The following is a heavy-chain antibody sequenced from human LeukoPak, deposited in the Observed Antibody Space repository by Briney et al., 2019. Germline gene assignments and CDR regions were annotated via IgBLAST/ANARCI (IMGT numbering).Heavy chain of an antibody. Sequence: GGSLRLSCAASGFTFNNYWIHWVRQAPGRGLVWVSSTSTDGSTTVYGDSVKGRFTISRDNGKNTLDLQLNSLRVEDTAVYFCTRTGYRHGMDVWGQGTTVTVSS. V-gene: IGHV3-74*01. D-gene: IGHD3-16*02. CDR1: GFTFNNYW. J-gene: IGHJ6*02. CDR3: TRTGYRHGMDV. CDR2: TSTDGSTT.